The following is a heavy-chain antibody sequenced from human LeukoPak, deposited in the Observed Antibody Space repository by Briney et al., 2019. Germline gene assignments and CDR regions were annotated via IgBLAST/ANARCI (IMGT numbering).Heavy chain of an antibody. D-gene: IGHD4-17*01. CDR1: GFTFHSYS. CDR2: ISSSSSSI. CDR3: AREDTTVTTLDY. V-gene: IGHV3-21*01. J-gene: IGHJ4*02. Sequence: PGGSLRLSCAASGFTFHSYSMNWVRQAPGKGLEWVSSISSSSSSIYYTDSVKGRFTISRDNAKNSLYLQMNSLRAEDTAVYYCAREDTTVTTLDYWGQGTLVTVSS.